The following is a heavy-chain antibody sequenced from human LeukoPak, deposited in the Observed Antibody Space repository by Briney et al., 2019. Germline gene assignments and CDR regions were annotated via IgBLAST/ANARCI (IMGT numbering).Heavy chain of an antibody. Sequence: SETLSLTCAVYGGSFSGYYWSWIRQPPGKGLEWIGEINHSGSTNYNPSLKSRVTISVDTSKNQFSLKLSSVTAADTAVYYCARVGYCSSTSCLASDYWGQGTLVTVSS. CDR3: ARVGYCSSTSCLASDY. V-gene: IGHV4-34*01. CDR1: GGSFSGYY. CDR2: INHSGST. J-gene: IGHJ4*02. D-gene: IGHD2-2*01.